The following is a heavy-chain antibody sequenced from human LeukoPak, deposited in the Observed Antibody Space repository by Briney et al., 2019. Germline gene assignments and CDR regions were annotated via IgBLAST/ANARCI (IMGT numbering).Heavy chain of an antibody. J-gene: IGHJ4*02. Sequence: GGSLRLSCAASGFTFSSYVMNWVRQAPGKGLEWVSGTSGSGGSTYYADSVKGRFTISRDNSKNTLYLQMNSLRAEDTAVYYCAKDGGRWLQFFDYWGQGTLVTVSS. CDR2: TSGSGGST. V-gene: IGHV3-23*01. CDR1: GFTFSSYV. CDR3: AKDGGRWLQFFDY. D-gene: IGHD5-24*01.